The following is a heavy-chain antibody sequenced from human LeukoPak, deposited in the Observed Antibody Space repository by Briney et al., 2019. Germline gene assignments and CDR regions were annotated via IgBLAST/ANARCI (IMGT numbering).Heavy chain of an antibody. V-gene: IGHV3-23*01. CDR1: GFTFSSYA. CDR2: ISGSGGGT. D-gene: IGHD2-15*01. Sequence: GGSLRLSCAASGFTFSSYAMSWVRQAPGKGLEWVSAISGSGGGTYYADSVRFTISRDNSKNTLYLQMNSLRAEDTAVYYCARDPAIDCSGGSCYYLFEYWGQGTLVTVSS. J-gene: IGHJ4*02. CDR3: ARDPAIDCSGGSCYYLFEY.